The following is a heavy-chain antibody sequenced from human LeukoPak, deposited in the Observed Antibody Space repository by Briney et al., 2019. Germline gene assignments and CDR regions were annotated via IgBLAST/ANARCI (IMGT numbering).Heavy chain of an antibody. Sequence: SETLSLTCAVYGGSFSGYYWSWIRQPPGKGLEWIGEINHSGSTNYNTSLKSRVTISVDTSKNQFSLKLSSVTAADTAVYYCARLTGSSSSWYGFRGGYYYYMDVWGKGTTVTVSS. J-gene: IGHJ6*03. CDR3: ARLTGSSSSWYGFRGGYYYYMDV. CDR1: GGSFSGYY. V-gene: IGHV4-34*01. D-gene: IGHD6-13*01. CDR2: INHSGST.